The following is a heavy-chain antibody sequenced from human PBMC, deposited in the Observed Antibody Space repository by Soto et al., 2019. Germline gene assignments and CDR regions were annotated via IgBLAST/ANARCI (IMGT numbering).Heavy chain of an antibody. Sequence: GGSLRLSCAASGFTVSNNYMSWVRQAPGKGLEWVSTIYSNGNTYSADSVKGRFTISRDSSKNTLYLQMDNLRADDTAVYFFARVSLYYGSGSYYKVSDYWGQGTLVTVSS. V-gene: IGHV3-66*01. D-gene: IGHD3-10*01. CDR1: GFTVSNNY. CDR3: ARVSLYYGSGSYYKVSDY. J-gene: IGHJ4*02. CDR2: IYSNGNT.